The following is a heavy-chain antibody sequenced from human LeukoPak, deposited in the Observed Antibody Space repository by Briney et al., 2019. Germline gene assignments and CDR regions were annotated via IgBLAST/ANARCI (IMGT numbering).Heavy chain of an antibody. J-gene: IGHJ3*02. D-gene: IGHD4-17*01. CDR1: EYTFTRHT. CDR3: ARETSVTQNDAFDI. Sequence: APVKVSCKASEYTFTRHTIHWVRQAPGQRLEWMGWINAGNGDTKYSQNFQGTVSITRDTSASTAYMELSSLRSEDTAVYYCARETSVTQNDAFDIWGQGTMVTVSS. V-gene: IGHV1-3*01. CDR2: INAGNGDT.